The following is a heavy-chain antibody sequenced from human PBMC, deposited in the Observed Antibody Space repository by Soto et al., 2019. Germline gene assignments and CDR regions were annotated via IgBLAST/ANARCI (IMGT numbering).Heavy chain of an antibody. CDR2: INPSDEAT. V-gene: IGHV1-46*01. Sequence: ASVKVSCKASGYTFTRYYMHWVRQAPGQGLEWMGIINPSDEATTYAEKFQGRLTMTKDTSTSTVYMEMSSLRSDDSAVYYCARDLTREGDYYDRSGYYLDYWGQGTLVTFSS. CDR3: ARDLTREGDYYDRSGYYLDY. D-gene: IGHD3-22*01. CDR1: GYTFTRYY. J-gene: IGHJ4*02.